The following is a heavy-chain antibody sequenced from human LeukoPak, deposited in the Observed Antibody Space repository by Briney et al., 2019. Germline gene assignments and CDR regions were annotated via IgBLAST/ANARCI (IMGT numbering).Heavy chain of an antibody. CDR1: GFTFSMYA. V-gene: IGHV3-30-3*01. Sequence: GGSLRLSCATSGFTFSMYAIHWVRQAPGKGLEWVTVKSYDGTSEDYADAVKGRFTTSRDYSKNTVYLQMSSLRAEDTAVYYCASRPPSETYYGVLDYWGQGTLVTVSS. CDR2: KSYDGTSE. D-gene: IGHD3-3*01. J-gene: IGHJ4*02. CDR3: ASRPPSETYYGVLDY.